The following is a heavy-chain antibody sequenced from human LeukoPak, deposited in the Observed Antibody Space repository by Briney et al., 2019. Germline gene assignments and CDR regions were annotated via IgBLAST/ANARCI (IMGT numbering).Heavy chain of an antibody. J-gene: IGHJ6*02. CDR3: ARTVRWLLSPHNGMDV. CDR1: GGSVSSGSYY. D-gene: IGHD3-3*01. Sequence: SETLSLTCTVSGGSVSSGSYYWSWIRQPPGKGLEWIGYVYHGGNTNYNASLKSRVTISLDTSKNQFSLNLSSVTAADTAVYYCARTVRWLLSPHNGMDVWGQGATVIVSS. V-gene: IGHV4-61*01. CDR2: VYHGGNT.